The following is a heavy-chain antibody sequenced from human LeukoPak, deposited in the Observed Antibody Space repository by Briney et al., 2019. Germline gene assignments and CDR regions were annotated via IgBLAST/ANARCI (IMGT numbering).Heavy chain of an antibody. CDR2: ISYDGSNK. D-gene: IGHD3-16*02. CDR3: ARGRNDYVWGSYRTYYFDY. CDR1: GFTFSSYA. J-gene: IGHJ4*02. V-gene: IGHV3-30*04. Sequence: GGSLRLSCAASGFTFSSYAMHWVRQAPGKGLEWVAVISYDGSNKYYADSVKGRFTISRDNSKSTLYLQMNSLRAEDTAVYYCARGRNDYVWGSYRTYYFDYWGQGTLVTVSS.